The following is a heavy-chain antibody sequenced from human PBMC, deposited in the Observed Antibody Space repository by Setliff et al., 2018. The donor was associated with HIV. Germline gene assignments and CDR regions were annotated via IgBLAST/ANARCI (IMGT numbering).Heavy chain of an antibody. D-gene: IGHD5-12*01. J-gene: IGHJ4*02. Sequence: SETLSLTCTVSGGSISSYYWSWIRQPPGKGLEWIGYIYYSGSTNYNPSLTSLVTISVDTSKNHLFLKLTSVTTADTAVYFCAKSSPSIGYITDCWGQGAPVTVSS. CDR2: IYYSGST. V-gene: IGHV4-59*01. CDR3: AKSSPSIGYITDC. CDR1: GGSISSYY.